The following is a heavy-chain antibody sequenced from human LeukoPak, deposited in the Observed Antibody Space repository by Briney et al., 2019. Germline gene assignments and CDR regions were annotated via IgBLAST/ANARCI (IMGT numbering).Heavy chain of an antibody. CDR2: IYHSGST. CDR3: ARDSSIYGMDV. J-gene: IGHJ6*02. V-gene: IGHV4-30-2*01. Sequence: PSETLSLTCAVSGGSISSGGYSWSWIRQPPGKGLEWIGYIYHSGSTYYNPSLKSRVIISVDRSKNQFSLKLSSVTAADTAVYYCARDSSIYGMDVWGQGTTVTVSS. D-gene: IGHD6-13*01. CDR1: GGSISSGGYS.